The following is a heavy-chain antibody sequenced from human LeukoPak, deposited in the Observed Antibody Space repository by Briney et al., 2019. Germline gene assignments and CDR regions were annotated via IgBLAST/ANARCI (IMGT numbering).Heavy chain of an antibody. CDR1: GFTFNTYW. CDR3: ARGLAAPDY. CDR2: IKGDGSEI. V-gene: IGHV3-7*01. J-gene: IGHJ4*02. D-gene: IGHD6-6*01. Sequence: GGSLRLSCVASGFTFNTYWMSWVRQAPGRGLEWVANIKGDGSEIFYVDSVKGRFTISRDNVKNSLVLQMNSLRVEDTATYYCARGLAAPDYWGQGTLVTVSS.